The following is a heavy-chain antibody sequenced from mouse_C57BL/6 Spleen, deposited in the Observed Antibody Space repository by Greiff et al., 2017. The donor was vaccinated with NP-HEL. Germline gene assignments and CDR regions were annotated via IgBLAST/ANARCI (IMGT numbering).Heavy chain of an antibody. CDR3: ARRYGNWGFAY. J-gene: IGHJ3*01. D-gene: IGHD2-1*01. V-gene: IGHV1-53*01. Sequence: QVQLQQPGAELVKPGASVKLSCKASGYTFTSYWMHWVKQRPGQGLEWIGDINPNNGGTIYNQKFKGKATLTVDKSSSTAYMELRSLTSEDTAVYYCARRYGNWGFAYWGQGTLVTVSA. CDR2: INPNNGGT. CDR1: GYTFTSYW.